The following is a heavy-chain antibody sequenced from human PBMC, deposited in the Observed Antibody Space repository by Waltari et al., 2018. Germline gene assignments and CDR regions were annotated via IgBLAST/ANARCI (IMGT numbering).Heavy chain of an antibody. J-gene: IGHJ4*02. CDR3: ARPGLTATGVSGLFLY. CDR2: IYHNEST. V-gene: IGHV4-39*01. CDR1: GGSISGSSYY. Sequence: QVLLQESGPGLVKPSETLSLTCTVSGGSISGSSYYWGWIRQPPGKGLEWVGNIYHNESTYYNPSLESRITMSGDTSKNQFSLKLRSVTAADTAVYYCARPGLTATGVSGLFLYWGQGSLVTVSS. D-gene: IGHD5-18*01.